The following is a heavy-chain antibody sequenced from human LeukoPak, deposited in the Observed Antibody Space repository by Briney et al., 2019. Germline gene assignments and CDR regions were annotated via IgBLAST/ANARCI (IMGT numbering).Heavy chain of an antibody. J-gene: IGHJ4*02. CDR2: ISGSGGST. CDR3: AKEIVPPSGYYFDY. V-gene: IGHV3-23*01. D-gene: IGHD6-6*01. Sequence: PGGSLRLSCAASGFTFSSYAMSWVRQAPGKGLEWVSAISGSGGSTCYADSVKGQFTIFRDNSKNTLYLQMNSLRVEDTAVYYCAKEIVPPSGYYFDYWGQGTLVTVSS. CDR1: GFTFSSYA.